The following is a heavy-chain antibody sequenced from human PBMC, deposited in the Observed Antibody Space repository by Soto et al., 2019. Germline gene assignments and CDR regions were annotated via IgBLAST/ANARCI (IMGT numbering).Heavy chain of an antibody. V-gene: IGHV4-34*01. CDR1: GGFFSGYY. D-gene: IGHD3-10*01. CDR2: INHSGSS. CDR3: AKKGYYPSGKINLFDS. Sequence: SETLSLTCAVYGGFFSGYYWSWIRQPPGKGLEWIGEINHSGSSNYNPSLKSRVTISVDTPKNQFSLKLSSVTAADTAMYYCAKKGYYPSGKINLFDSWGQGTLVTVSS. J-gene: IGHJ4*02.